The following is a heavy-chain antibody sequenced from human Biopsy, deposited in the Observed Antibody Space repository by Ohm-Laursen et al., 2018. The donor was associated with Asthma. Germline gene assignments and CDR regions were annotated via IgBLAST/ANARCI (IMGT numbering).Heavy chain of an antibody. CDR3: ARGQKSAGDRWFDP. CDR1: GYTFIGCH. Sequence: GASVKVSCKASGYTFIGCHIHWMRQAPGQGLEWMGRINPNSGGTNYAQKFQGRVTMTRDTSISTAYMEVSRLRSADTAVYYCARGQKSAGDRWFDPWGQGTLVTVSS. J-gene: IGHJ5*02. D-gene: IGHD6-13*01. V-gene: IGHV1-2*06. CDR2: INPNSGGT.